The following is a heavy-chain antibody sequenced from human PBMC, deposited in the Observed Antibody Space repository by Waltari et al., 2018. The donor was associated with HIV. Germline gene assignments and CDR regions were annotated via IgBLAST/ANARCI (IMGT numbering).Heavy chain of an antibody. CDR2: IYYSGST. CDR1: GGSISSYY. Sequence: QVQLQESGPGLVKPSETLSLTCTVSGGSISSYYWSWIRQPPGKGLEWIGYIYYSGSTNYSPSLKSRVTISVDTSKNQFSLKLSSVTAADTAVYYCARDRTPYGMDVWGQGTTVTVSS. CDR3: ARDRTPYGMDV. J-gene: IGHJ6*02. V-gene: IGHV4-59*01. D-gene: IGHD2-15*01.